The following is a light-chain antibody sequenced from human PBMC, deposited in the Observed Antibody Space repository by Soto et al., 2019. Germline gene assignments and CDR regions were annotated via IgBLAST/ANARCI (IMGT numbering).Light chain of an antibody. V-gene: IGLV1-44*01. CDR2: SNN. J-gene: IGLJ7*01. Sequence: QSVLTQPPSASGTPGQRVTISCSGSSSNIGSNTVNWYQQLPGTAPKLLIYSNNQRPSGLPDRFSGSKSGTSASLAISGLQSEDEADYYCAAWYDSLNGPVFGGGTQLTVL. CDR3: AAWYDSLNGPV. CDR1: SSNIGSNT.